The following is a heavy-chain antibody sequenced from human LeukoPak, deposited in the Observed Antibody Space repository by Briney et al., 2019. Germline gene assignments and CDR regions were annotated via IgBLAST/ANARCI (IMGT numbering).Heavy chain of an antibody. CDR3: ARVRLYYFDY. Sequence: QTGGPLRLSCAASGFTFSSYAMHWVRQAPGKGLEWVAVISYDGSNKYYADSVKGRFTISRDNSKNTLYLQMNSLRAEDTAVYYCARVRLYYFDYWGQGTLVTVSS. J-gene: IGHJ4*02. D-gene: IGHD4/OR15-4a*01. CDR2: ISYDGSNK. CDR1: GFTFSSYA. V-gene: IGHV3-30-3*01.